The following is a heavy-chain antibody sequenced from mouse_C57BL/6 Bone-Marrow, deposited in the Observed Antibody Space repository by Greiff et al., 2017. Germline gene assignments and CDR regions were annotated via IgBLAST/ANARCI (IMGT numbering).Heavy chain of an antibody. CDR1: GFPFSSYA. V-gene: IGHV5-9-1*02. J-gene: IGHJ1*03. CDR3: TRAHYYGSSYWYFDV. CDR2: ISSGGEYI. D-gene: IGHD1-1*01. Sequence: EVKLVESGEGLVKPGGSLKLSCAASGFPFSSYAMSWVRQTPEKRLEWVAYISSGGEYIYYADTVKGRFTISRDTARNTRYLQMSSLKSEDTAMYYCTRAHYYGSSYWYFDVWGTGTTVTVSS.